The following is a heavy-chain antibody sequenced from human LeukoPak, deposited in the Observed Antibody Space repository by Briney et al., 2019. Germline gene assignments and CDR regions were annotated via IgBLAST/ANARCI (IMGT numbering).Heavy chain of an antibody. Sequence: SETLSLTCAVYGGSFNSYYWTWVRQPPGKGLEWIGEVYHLGTTAYNPSLESRVTISVDTSKNQFSLRLNSVTAADTAVYYCARGVFPGIPRKNYFDPWGQGILVTVSS. CDR1: GGSFNSYY. D-gene: IGHD1-14*01. CDR3: ARGVFPGIPRKNYFDP. V-gene: IGHV4-34*01. J-gene: IGHJ5*02. CDR2: VYHLGTT.